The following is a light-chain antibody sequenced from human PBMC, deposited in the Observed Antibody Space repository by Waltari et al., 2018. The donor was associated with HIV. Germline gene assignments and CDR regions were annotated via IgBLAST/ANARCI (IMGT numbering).Light chain of an antibody. CDR1: TSNIGSKY. CDR2: DNK. V-gene: IGLV1-51*01. CDR3: ETWDSSLSAVL. Sequence: QSVLTQPPSVSAAPGQQVTISCSGSTSNIGSKYVSWYRQLPGTAPKFPIDDNKKRPSGIPDRFAGSKSGTSATLDITGLQSGDEANYYCETWDSSLSAVLFGGGTKVTVL. J-gene: IGLJ2*01.